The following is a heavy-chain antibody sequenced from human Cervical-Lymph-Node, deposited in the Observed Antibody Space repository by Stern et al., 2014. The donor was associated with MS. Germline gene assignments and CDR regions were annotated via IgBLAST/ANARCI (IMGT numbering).Heavy chain of an antibody. J-gene: IGHJ4*01. Sequence: VQLVESGAEVRKPGASVKVSCKASGYTFSNYYMHWVRQAPGQGLEWMGMFYPSGSSTVFAESFQDRVSMNRDMSTSTVYMTLNRLKSDDTAVYYCARGGTVFGVAHFDLWGRGTLVTVSS. D-gene: IGHD3-3*01. CDR3: ARGGTVFGVAHFDL. CDR2: FYPSGSST. V-gene: IGHV1-46*01. CDR1: GYTFSNYY.